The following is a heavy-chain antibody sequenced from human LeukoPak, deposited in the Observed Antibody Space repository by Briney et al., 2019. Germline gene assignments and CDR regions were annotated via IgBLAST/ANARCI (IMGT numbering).Heavy chain of an antibody. CDR1: GFTISSNW. J-gene: IGHJ4*02. CDR2: IKEDGSER. D-gene: IGHD3-10*01. Sequence: PGGSLRLSCAASGFTISSNWMSWVRQAPGKGLEWVANIKEDGSERYFVDSVKDRFTISRDNAKNSLYLQMNSLRAEDTALYYCAKTGSGSYYNVGSFDYWGQGTLVTVSS. CDR3: AKTGSGSYYNVGSFDY. V-gene: IGHV3-7*03.